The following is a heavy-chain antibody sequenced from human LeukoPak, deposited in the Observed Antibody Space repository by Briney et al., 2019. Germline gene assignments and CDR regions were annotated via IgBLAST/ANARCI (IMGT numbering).Heavy chain of an antibody. Sequence: GGALRLSCPASVSTCSSYGMHGVLQAPGKGLEGVAVIWYDGSNQYYADSVKGRFTISRDNSTNTLYLQMNSLRAEDTAVYYCAKGYDSSGYYYVDYWGQGTLVTVSS. D-gene: IGHD3-22*01. V-gene: IGHV3-33*06. CDR2: IWYDGSNQ. CDR3: AKGYDSSGYYYVDY. J-gene: IGHJ4*02. CDR1: VSTCSSYG.